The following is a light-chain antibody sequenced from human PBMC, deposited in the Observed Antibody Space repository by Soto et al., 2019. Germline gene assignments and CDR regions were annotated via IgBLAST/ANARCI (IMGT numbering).Light chain of an antibody. CDR1: SSDVGSYNF. CDR2: EVD. CDR3: CSYAGSPWV. Sequence: SALTQPASVSGSPGQSITISCTGTSSDVGSYNFVSWYQQYPGKAPKLLIYEVDKRPSGLSNRFSGSKSGNTASLTISGLQAEDEADYYCCSYAGSPWVFGGGTKLTVL. J-gene: IGLJ3*02. V-gene: IGLV2-23*02.